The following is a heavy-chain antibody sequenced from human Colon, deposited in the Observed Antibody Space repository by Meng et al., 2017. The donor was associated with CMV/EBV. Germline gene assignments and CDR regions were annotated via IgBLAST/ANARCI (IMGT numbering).Heavy chain of an antibody. CDR1: GFTFSSYA. Sequence: GESLKISCAASGFTFSSYAMNWVRLAPGKGLEWVSSISGSGSSTYYADSMKGRFTISRDNSDNTLHLQMNSMRAEDTAVYYCAKGGSYYPHPSFYFDYWGQGTQVTVSS. D-gene: IGHD1-26*01. V-gene: IGHV3-23*01. CDR2: ISGSGSST. CDR3: AKGGSYYPHPSFYFDY. J-gene: IGHJ4*02.